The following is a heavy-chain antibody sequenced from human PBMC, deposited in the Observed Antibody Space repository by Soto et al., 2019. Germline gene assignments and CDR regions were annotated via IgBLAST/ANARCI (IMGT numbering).Heavy chain of an antibody. J-gene: IGHJ5*02. D-gene: IGHD3-22*01. CDR3: AREPDYYDSRESENWFDP. CDR2: IYYSGSN. CDR1: GGSISSGGYY. V-gene: IGHV4-31*03. Sequence: QVQLQESGPGLVKPSQTLSLTCTVSGGSISSGGYYWSWIRQRPGKGLEWIGYIYYSGSNYYNPSPKSGLTISINTYKNQFYQRLSSVTAAHTAVYYAAREPDYYDSRESENWFDPWGQVTLVTVSS.